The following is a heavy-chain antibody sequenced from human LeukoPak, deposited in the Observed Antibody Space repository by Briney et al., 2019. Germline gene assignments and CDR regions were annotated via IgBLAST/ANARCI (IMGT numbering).Heavy chain of an antibody. CDR2: ISGSGGRT. V-gene: IGHV3-23*01. CDR3: AKEYSSGYYLKNFDY. Sequence: GGSLRLSCAASGFTFSSYAMSWVRQAPGKGLEWVSAISGSGGRTYYADSVKGRFTISRDNPKNTLFLQMNSLRAEDTAVYFCAKEYSSGYYLKNFDYWGQGTLVTASS. CDR1: GFTFSSYA. J-gene: IGHJ4*02. D-gene: IGHD3-22*01.